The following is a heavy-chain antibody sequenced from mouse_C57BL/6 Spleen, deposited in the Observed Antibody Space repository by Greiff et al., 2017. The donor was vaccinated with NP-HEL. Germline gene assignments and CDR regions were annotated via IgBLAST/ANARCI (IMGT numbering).Heavy chain of an antibody. D-gene: IGHD3-1*01. CDR1: GFSLTSYG. J-gene: IGHJ4*01. CDR2: IWGGGST. CDR3: AKQGLLYAMDY. V-gene: IGHV2-9*01. Sequence: QVQLKESGPGLVAPSQSLSISCTVSGFSLTSYGVDWVRQPPGKGLEWLGVIWGGGSTNYYSALMSRLSISESNSKSLVFLKMTSLQTDDTAMYYCAKQGLLYAMDYWGQGTSVTVSS.